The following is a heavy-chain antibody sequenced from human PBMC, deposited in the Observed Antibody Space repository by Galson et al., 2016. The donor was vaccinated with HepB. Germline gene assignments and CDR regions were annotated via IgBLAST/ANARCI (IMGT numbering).Heavy chain of an antibody. CDR2: ISDSGVNT. CDR3: GRDLGGSKYYYESSDPDY. CDR1: GSTFSRYA. Sequence: SLRLSCAASGSTFSRYAMNWVRQAPGKGLEWVSSISDSGVNTYYGESVKGRFTISRDNSKNTLYLEMNSLGAEDTAVYYCGRDLGGSKYYYESSDPDYWGQGTLVTVSS. D-gene: IGHD3-22*01. J-gene: IGHJ4*02. V-gene: IGHV3-23*01.